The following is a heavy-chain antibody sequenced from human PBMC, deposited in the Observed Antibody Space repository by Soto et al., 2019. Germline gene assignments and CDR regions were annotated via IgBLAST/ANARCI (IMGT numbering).Heavy chain of an antibody. V-gene: IGHV1-69*01. CDR2: IIPIFGTA. D-gene: IGHD5-12*01. Sequence: QVQLLQSGAEVKKPGSSVTVSCKASGCTFSSDAISWVRQAPGQGLEWMGGIIPIFGTANYAQKFQGRVTITADESTSTAYMELSSLRSAVMDVDYCARAGDSGYDYFDYWGQGTLVTVSS. CDR3: ARAGDSGYDYFDY. J-gene: IGHJ4*02. CDR1: GCTFSSDA.